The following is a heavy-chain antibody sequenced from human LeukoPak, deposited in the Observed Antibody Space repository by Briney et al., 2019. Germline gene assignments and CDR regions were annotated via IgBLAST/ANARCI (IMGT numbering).Heavy chain of an antibody. CDR3: ARAGYSGSDFSV. D-gene: IGHD5-12*01. CDR1: GGSFSSYY. CDR2: IYYSGST. Sequence: SETLSLTCTLSGGSFSSYYWSWIRQPPGKGLEWIGYIYYSGSTNYNPSLKSRVAISVDTSKNQFSLKLSSVTATDTAVYYCARAGYSGSDFSVWGKGSTVTVSS. J-gene: IGHJ6*04. V-gene: IGHV4-59*01.